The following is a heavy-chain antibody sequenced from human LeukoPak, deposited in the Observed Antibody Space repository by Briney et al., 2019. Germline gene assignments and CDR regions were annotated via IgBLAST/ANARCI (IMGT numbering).Heavy chain of an antibody. CDR1: GFTFTSYA. D-gene: IGHD6-13*01. Sequence: GGSLRLSCAASGFTFTSYAMSWVRQAPGKGLEWVSVVGGSGGSPYYADSVKGWFRTSRDNSKNTLYLQMQSLWAEDTAVYYCANPERIAAAGTCFDYWGQGTLVTVSS. CDR3: ANPERIAAAGTCFDY. J-gene: IGHJ4*02. CDR2: VGGSGGSP. V-gene: IGHV3-23*01.